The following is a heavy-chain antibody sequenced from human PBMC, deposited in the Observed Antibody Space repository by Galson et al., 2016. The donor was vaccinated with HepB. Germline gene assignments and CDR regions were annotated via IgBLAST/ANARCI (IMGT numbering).Heavy chain of an antibody. D-gene: IGHD1-14*01. V-gene: IGHV3-30*07. J-gene: IGHJ4*02. CDR3: ASAVSRRDDYSDY. Sequence: GRFTVSRDNSKNTLFLQMNGLTAADTAVYFCASAVSRRDDYSDYWGQGTLVTVSS.